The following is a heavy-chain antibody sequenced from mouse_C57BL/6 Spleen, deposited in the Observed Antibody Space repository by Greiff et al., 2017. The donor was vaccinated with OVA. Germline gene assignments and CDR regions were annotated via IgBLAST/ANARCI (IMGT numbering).Heavy chain of an antibody. CDR3: ARNWYYGHYYAMDY. J-gene: IGHJ4*01. D-gene: IGHD1-1*01. V-gene: IGHV2-2*01. Sequence: VKLVESGPGLVQPSQCLSITCTVSGFSFTSYGVHWVRQSPGKGLEWLGVIWSGGSTNYNAAFISRLSISKDNSKSQVFFKMNSLQDDDTAIYYCARNWYYGHYYAMDYWGQGTSVTVSS. CDR1: GFSFTSYG. CDR2: IWSGGST.